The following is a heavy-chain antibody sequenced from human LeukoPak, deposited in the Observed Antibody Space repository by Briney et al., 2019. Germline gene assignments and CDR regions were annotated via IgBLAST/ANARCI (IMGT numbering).Heavy chain of an antibody. D-gene: IGHD5-18*01. CDR2: IYYSGST. CDR1: GGSISSYY. J-gene: IGHJ4*02. V-gene: IGHV4-59*01. CDR3: ARETYSYGPPDY. Sequence: SETLSLTCTVFGGSISSYYWSWIRQPPGKGLEWIGYIYYSGSTNYNPSLKSRVTISVDTSKNQFSLKLSSVTAADTAVYYCARETYSYGPPDYWGQGTLVTVSS.